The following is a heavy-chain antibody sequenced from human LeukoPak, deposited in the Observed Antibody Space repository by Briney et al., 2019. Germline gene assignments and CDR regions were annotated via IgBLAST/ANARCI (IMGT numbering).Heavy chain of an antibody. Sequence: GGSLRLSCAASGFTFSSYGTHWVRHAPGKGLEWVAVISYDGSNKYYADSVKGRFTISRDNSKNTLYLQMNSLRAEDTAVYYCAKDSLWFGELLLVGTNYFDYWGQGTLVTVSS. D-gene: IGHD3-10*01. V-gene: IGHV3-30*18. CDR3: AKDSLWFGELLLVGTNYFDY. J-gene: IGHJ4*02. CDR2: ISYDGSNK. CDR1: GFTFSSYG.